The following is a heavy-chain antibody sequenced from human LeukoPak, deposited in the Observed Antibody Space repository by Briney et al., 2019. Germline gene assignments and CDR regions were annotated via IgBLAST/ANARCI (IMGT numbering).Heavy chain of an antibody. CDR1: GFTFSSYN. J-gene: IGHJ3*02. CDR3: AKDMGSHGSGSYYAFDI. Sequence: GGSLRLSCAASGFTFSSYNMNWVRQAPGRGLEWLSYISVGSNNMFYADSVKGRFTISRDNADNSLYLQMNTLRAEDTAVYYCAKDMGSHGSGSYYAFDIWGQGTMVTVSS. V-gene: IGHV3-48*01. CDR2: ISVGSNNM. D-gene: IGHD3-10*01.